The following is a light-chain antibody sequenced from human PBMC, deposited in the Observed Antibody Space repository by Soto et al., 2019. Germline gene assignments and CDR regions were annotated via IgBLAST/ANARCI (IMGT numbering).Light chain of an antibody. CDR1: QSVSSSY. J-gene: IGKJ5*01. CDR2: GAS. Sequence: EIVLTQSPGTLSLSPGERATLSCRASQSVSSSYLAWYQQKPGQAPRLLIYGASSMATGIPDRFSGSGSGTDVTLTISRLEPEDFAVYYCQQYGSSPQTFGQGTRLEIK. V-gene: IGKV3-20*01. CDR3: QQYGSSPQT.